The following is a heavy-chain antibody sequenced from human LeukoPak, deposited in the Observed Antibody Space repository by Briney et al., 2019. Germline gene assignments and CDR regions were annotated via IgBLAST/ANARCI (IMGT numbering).Heavy chain of an antibody. V-gene: IGHV4-61*02. Sequence: SQTLSLTCTVSGGSISSGSYYWSWIRQPAVKGLEWIGRIYTSGSTNYSPSLKSRVTISVDTSKNQFSLKLSSVTAADTAVYYCAGGVNYYYYYMDVWGKGTTVTISS. J-gene: IGHJ6*03. CDR2: IYTSGST. CDR1: GGSISSGSYY. CDR3: AGGVNYYYYYMDV. D-gene: IGHD4-23*01.